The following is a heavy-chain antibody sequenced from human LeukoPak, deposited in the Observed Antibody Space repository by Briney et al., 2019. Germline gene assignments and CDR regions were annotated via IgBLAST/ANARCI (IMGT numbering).Heavy chain of an antibody. CDR2: IKEDGSEK. CDR3: ARESIAVAGFDY. CDR1: GFTSGSYW. D-gene: IGHD6-19*01. V-gene: IGHV3-7*01. Sequence: GGSLRLSCAASGFTSGSYWMSWVRQAPGKGVEGVANIKEDGSEKQYVDCVKGRFTISRDNAKNSLYLQMNSLSAEDTAVYYCARESIAVAGFDYWGQGTPVTVSS. J-gene: IGHJ4*02.